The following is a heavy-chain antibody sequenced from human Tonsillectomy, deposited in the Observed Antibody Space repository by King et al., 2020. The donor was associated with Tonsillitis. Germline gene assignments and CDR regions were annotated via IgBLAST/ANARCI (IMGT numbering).Heavy chain of an antibody. CDR2: IYHSGRT. CDR1: GYSISSGYY. CDR3: ARVGDSSGYSHGFDY. Sequence: QLQLQESGPGLVKPSETLSLTCTVSGYSISSGYYWGWIRQPPGEGLEWIGSIYHSGRTYYNPSLKSRVTISVDTSKNQFSLKLSSVTAADTAVYYCARVGDSSGYSHGFDYWGQGTLVTVSS. V-gene: IGHV4-38-2*02. D-gene: IGHD3-22*01. J-gene: IGHJ4*02.